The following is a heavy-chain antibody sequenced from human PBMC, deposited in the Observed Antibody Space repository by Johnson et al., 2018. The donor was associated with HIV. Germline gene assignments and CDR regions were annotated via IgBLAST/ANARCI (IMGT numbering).Heavy chain of an antibody. CDR1: GLTVSTNY. V-gene: IGHV3-66*01. CDR3: ARGPTSSVLELGDNVRGLLGLRWAM. D-gene: IGHD1-7*01. J-gene: IGHJ1*01. Sequence: VQLVESGGTLVRPGGSLRVSCAASGLTVSTNYMSWVRQTPGKGLEWVSVIDSGGKTYNADSVKGRFTISRDESKNTLYLQMNSLRVEDTAVYYCARGPTSSVLELGDNVRGLLGLRWAMWG. CDR2: IDSGGKT.